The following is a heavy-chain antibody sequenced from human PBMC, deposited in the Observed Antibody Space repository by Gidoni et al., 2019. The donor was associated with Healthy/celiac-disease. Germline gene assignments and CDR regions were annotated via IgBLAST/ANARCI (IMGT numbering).Heavy chain of an antibody. CDR2: IRSKAYGGTT. J-gene: IGHJ2*01. Sequence: EVQLVESGGGLVQPGRSLRLSCTASGFTFGDYAMSWVRQAPGKGLEWVGFIRSKAYGGTTEYAASVKGRFTISRDDSKSIAYLQMNSLKTEDTAVYYCTRAPRSSSLGIWYFDLWGRGTLVTVSS. CDR3: TRAPRSSSLGIWYFDL. CDR1: GFTFGDYA. D-gene: IGHD6-13*01. V-gene: IGHV3-49*04.